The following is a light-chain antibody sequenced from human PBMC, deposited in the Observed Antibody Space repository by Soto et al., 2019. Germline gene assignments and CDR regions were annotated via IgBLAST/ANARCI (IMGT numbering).Light chain of an antibody. V-gene: IGLV1-47*01. J-gene: IGLJ2*01. CDR1: SSNIGTNY. CDR2: RNN. Sequence: QSVLTQPPSVSGTPGQRVTISCSGGSSNIGTNYVYWYQQLPGTAPKLLIYRNNQRPSGVPDRFSGSKSGTSASLAVSGLRPEDEADYSCAAWDDSLSGVLFGGGTKLTVL. CDR3: AAWDDSLSGVL.